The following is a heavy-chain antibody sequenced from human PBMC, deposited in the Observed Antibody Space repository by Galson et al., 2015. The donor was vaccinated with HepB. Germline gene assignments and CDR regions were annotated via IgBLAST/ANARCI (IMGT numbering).Heavy chain of an antibody. CDR2: ISGDGNNE. Sequence: SLRLSCAASGFSVNNYVMHWVRQAPGKGLEWVALISGDGNNENYADSVKGRFTISSDNSKNTLYLQMKSLRPEDTAVYYCARVGWYGVSGYAPYILDYWCQGTLVTVPS. V-gene: IGHV3-30*03. CDR1: GFSVNNYV. CDR3: ARVGWYGVSGYAPYILDY. D-gene: IGHD5-12*01. J-gene: IGHJ4*02.